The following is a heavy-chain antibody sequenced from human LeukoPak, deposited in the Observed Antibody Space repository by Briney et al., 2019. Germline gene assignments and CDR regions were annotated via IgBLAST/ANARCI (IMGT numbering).Heavy chain of an antibody. V-gene: IGHV3-23*01. Sequence: GGSLRLSCAASGFTFSSYAMSWVRQAPGKGLAWVSTISGGSGSTYCADSVKGRFTISRDNSKNTLYLQMNSLRAEDTAVYYCAKDRNVVVPAAIWGGYNWFDPWGQGTLVTVSS. CDR2: ISGGSGST. D-gene: IGHD2-2*01. CDR3: AKDRNVVVPAAIWGGYNWFDP. CDR1: GFTFSSYA. J-gene: IGHJ5*02.